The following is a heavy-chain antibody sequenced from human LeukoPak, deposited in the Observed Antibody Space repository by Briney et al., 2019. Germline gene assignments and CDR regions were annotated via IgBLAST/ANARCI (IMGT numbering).Heavy chain of an antibody. V-gene: IGHV3-30*18. Sequence: GGSLRLSCSASGFIFSSYGMHWVRQAPGKGLEWVAVISDDGSNKYYADSVKGRFTISRDNSKNTLYLQMNSLRAEDTGVYYCAQDRGESGYYATFDYWGQGTLVTVSS. CDR2: ISDDGSNK. J-gene: IGHJ4*02. D-gene: IGHD3-22*01. CDR3: AQDRGESGYYATFDY. CDR1: GFIFSSYG.